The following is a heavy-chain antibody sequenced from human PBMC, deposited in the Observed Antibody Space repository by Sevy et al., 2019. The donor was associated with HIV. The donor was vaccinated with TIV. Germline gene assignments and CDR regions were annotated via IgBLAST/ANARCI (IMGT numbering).Heavy chain of an antibody. D-gene: IGHD1-26*01. CDR1: GGSITSLY. Sequence: SESLSLTCTVSGGSITSLYWNWIRQPPGKGLEWIANIYYNGHINYNPSLKSRVTLSLDSSKNQFSLRLSSVTTADTAMYYCAGENAWGRGYSWGQGTLVTVSS. CDR3: AGENAWGRGYS. CDR2: IYYNGHI. J-gene: IGHJ4*02. V-gene: IGHV4-59*08.